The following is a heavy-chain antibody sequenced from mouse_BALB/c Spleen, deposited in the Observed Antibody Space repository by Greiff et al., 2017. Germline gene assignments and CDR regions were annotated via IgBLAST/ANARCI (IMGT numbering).Heavy chain of an antibody. CDR2: IYPGSGST. CDR1: GYTFTSYW. J-gene: IGHJ1*01. CDR3: TRYHYYGSSYAGYFDV. Sequence: LQQPGSELVRPGASVKLSCKASGYTFTSYWMHWVKQRPGQGLEWIGNIYPGSGSTNYDEKFKSKATLTVDTSSSTAYMQLSSLTSEDSAVYYCTRYHYYGSSYAGYFDVWGAGTTVTVSS. D-gene: IGHD1-1*01. V-gene: IGHV1S22*01.